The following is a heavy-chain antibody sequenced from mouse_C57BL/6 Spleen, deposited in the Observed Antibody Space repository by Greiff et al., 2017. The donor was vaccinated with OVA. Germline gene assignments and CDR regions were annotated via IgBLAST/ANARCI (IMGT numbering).Heavy chain of an antibody. Sequence: QVHVKQPGAELVKPGASVKMSCKASGYTFTSYWITWVKQRPGQGLEWIGDIYPGSGSTNYNEKFKSKATLTVDTSSSTAYMQLSSLTSEDSAVYYCARSMEDYWGQGTSVTVSS. V-gene: IGHV1-55*01. J-gene: IGHJ4*01. CDR2: IYPGSGST. CDR3: ARSMEDY. D-gene: IGHD1-1*02. CDR1: GYTFTSYW.